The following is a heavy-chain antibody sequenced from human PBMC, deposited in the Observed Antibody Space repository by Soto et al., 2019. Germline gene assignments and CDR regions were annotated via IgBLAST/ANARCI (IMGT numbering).Heavy chain of an antibody. Sequence: KPSETLSLTCAVYGGSFSGYYWSWIRQPPGKWLEWIGEINHSGSTNYNPSLKSRVTISVDTSKNQSSLKLSSVTAADTAVYYCASPQGWYSPRLGDWFDPWGQGXLVTVYS. V-gene: IGHV4-34*01. D-gene: IGHD6-19*01. CDR3: ASPQGWYSPRLGDWFDP. CDR1: GGSFSGYY. CDR2: INHSGST. J-gene: IGHJ5*02.